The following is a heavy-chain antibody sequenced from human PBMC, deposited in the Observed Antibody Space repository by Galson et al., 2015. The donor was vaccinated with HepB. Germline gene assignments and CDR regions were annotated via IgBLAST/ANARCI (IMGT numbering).Heavy chain of an antibody. CDR1: GGSISSGGYS. CDR2: IYHSGST. V-gene: IGHV4-30-2*01. Sequence: TLSLTCAVSGGSISSGGYSWSWIRQPPGKGLEWIGYIYHSGSTYYNPSLKSRVTISVDRSKNQFSLKLSSVTAADTAVYYCARDLMVRGVTSYYYYGMDVWGQGTTVTVSS. J-gene: IGHJ6*02. D-gene: IGHD3-10*01. CDR3: ARDLMVRGVTSYYYYGMDV.